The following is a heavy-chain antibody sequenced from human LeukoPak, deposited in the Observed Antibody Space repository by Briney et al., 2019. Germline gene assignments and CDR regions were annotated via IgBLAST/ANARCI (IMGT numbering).Heavy chain of an antibody. J-gene: IGHJ5*02. V-gene: IGHV3-33*01. CDR3: ARDATIFGVVSNWFDP. CDR2: IWYDGSNK. D-gene: IGHD3-3*01. CDR1: GFTFSSYG. Sequence: GTSLRLSCAASGFTFSSYGMHWVRQAPGKGLEWVAVIWYDGSNKYYADSVKGRFTTSRDNSKNTLYLQMNSLRAEDTAVYYCARDATIFGVVSNWFDPWGQGTLVTVSS.